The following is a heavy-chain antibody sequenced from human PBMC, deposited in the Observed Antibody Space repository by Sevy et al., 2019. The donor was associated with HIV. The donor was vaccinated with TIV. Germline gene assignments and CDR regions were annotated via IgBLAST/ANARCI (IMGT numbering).Heavy chain of an antibody. J-gene: IGHJ4*02. CDR1: GFTFNYHF. CDR3: ARGDYYGSLYCFDY. Sequence: GGSLRLSCAASGFTFNYHFMNWVRQVPGKGLEWVSYISSASSYINYSDSVKGRFTISRDNAKNLVFLEMNNLRPEDTAVYFCARGDYYGSLYCFDYWGQGTLVTVSS. D-gene: IGHD3-10*01. CDR2: ISSASSYI. V-gene: IGHV3-21*01.